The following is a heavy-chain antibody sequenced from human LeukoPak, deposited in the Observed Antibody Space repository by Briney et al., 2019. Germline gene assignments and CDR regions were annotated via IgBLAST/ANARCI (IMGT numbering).Heavy chain of an antibody. D-gene: IGHD6-19*01. J-gene: IGHJ4*02. Sequence: GGSLRLSCAASGFTFSDYNMRWIRQAPGKGLEWVSAISGSGGSTYYADSVKGRFTISRDNSKNTLYLQMNSLRAEDTAVYYCAKEGSSGWSRSSFDYWGQGTLVTVSS. CDR2: ISGSGGST. CDR3: AKEGSSGWSRSSFDY. V-gene: IGHV3-23*01. CDR1: GFTFSDYN.